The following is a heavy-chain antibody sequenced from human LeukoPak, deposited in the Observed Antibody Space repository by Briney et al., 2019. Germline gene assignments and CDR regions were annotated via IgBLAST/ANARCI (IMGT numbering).Heavy chain of an antibody. CDR2: IKNDGSSI. CDR3: AKGSSTKAFDI. Sequence: PGGSLRLSCAASGSTFSSYWMHWVRQTPGRGLVWASRIKNDGSSILYADSVKGRFTISRDNAKNTLYLQMNSLRAEDTAVYYCAKGSSTKAFDIWGQGTMVTVSS. V-gene: IGHV3-74*01. D-gene: IGHD2-2*01. J-gene: IGHJ3*02. CDR1: GSTFSSYW.